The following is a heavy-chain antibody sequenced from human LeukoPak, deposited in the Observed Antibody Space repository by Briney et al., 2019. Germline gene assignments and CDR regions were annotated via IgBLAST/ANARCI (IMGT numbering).Heavy chain of an antibody. D-gene: IGHD2-15*01. J-gene: IGHJ6*02. CDR1: GYSFTSYW. Sequence: GESLKISCKGSGYSFTSYWISWVRQMPGKGLEWMGRIDPSDSYTNYSPSFQGHVTISADKSISTAYLQCSSLKASDTAMYYCASPLAVADYGMDVWGQGTTVTVSS. CDR3: ASPLAVADYGMDV. V-gene: IGHV5-10-1*01. CDR2: IDPSDSYT.